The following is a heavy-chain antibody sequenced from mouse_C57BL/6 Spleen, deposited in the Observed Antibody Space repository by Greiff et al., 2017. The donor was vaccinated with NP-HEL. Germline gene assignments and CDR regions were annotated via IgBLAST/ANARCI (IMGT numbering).Heavy chain of an antibody. CDR3: ARGTGTYAMDY. Sequence: VQLKESGPGMVKPSQSLSLTCTVTGYSITSGYDWHWIRHFPGNKLEWMGYISYSGSTNYNPSLKSRISITHDTSKNHFFLKLNSVTTADTATYYCARGTGTYAMDYWGQGTSVTVSS. CDR1: GYSITSGYD. J-gene: IGHJ4*01. D-gene: IGHD4-1*01. V-gene: IGHV3-1*01. CDR2: ISYSGST.